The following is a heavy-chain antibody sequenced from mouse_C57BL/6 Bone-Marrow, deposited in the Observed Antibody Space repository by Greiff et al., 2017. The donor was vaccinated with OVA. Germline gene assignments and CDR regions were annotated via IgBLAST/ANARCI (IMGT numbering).Heavy chain of an antibody. V-gene: IGHV1-81*01. CDR2: IHPRSGNT. CDR1: GYTFTSYG. Sequence: QVQLQQPGAELARPGASVKLSCKASGYTFTSYGISWVKQRTGQGLEWIGEIHPRSGNTYYNEKFMGKATLTADKSSSTAYMELRSLTSEDSAVYFCARLLIYYDYDAWFAYWGKGTRVTVSA. CDR3: ARLLIYYDYDAWFAY. J-gene: IGHJ3*01. D-gene: IGHD2-4*01.